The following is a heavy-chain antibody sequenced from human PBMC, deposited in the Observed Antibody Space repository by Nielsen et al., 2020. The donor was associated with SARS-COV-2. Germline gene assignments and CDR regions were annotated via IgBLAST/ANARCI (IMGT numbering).Heavy chain of an antibody. V-gene: IGHV3-23*01. J-gene: IGHJ4*02. CDR3: VKDLAVGGYSYGYGEIY. CDR2: IIGSGGST. D-gene: IGHD5-18*01. CDR1: GFTFSSYA. Sequence: GESLKISCAASGFTFSSYAMSWVRQAPGKGLEWVSGIIGSGGSTYYADSVKGRFTVSRDNSKNTLYLQMNSLRADDTAEYYCVKDLAVGGYSYGYGEIYWGQGTPVTVSS.